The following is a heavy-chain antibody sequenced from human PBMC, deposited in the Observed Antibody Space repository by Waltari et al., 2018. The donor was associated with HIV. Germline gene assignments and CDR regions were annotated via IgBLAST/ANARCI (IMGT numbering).Heavy chain of an antibody. V-gene: IGHV3-23*01. CDR3: AKTKFGELLYYLDS. CDR1: GFTLRSYV. D-gene: IGHD3-16*01. CDR2: ITSGGRET. Sequence: EEQLLESGGDLVRTGGSLTLSCAASGFTLRSYVVNWVRQAPGKGLEWVSGITSGGRETHYADSVRGRFTISRDNSKNTVQLQMNSLTVEDTAVYFCAKTKFGELLYYLDSWGRGTTVIVTA. J-gene: IGHJ4*02.